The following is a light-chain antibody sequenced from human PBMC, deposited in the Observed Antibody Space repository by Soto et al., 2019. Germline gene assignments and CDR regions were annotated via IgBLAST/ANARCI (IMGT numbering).Light chain of an antibody. J-gene: IGKJ1*01. CDR3: QKYNSAPRT. Sequence: DIQMTQSASSLSASVEDGVTITCRASQGISNYLAWYQQKPGKVPKLLIYAASTLQSGVPSRFSGSGSGTDFTLTISSLQPEDVATYYCQKYNSAPRTFGQGTKVDIK. V-gene: IGKV1-27*01. CDR1: QGISNY. CDR2: AAS.